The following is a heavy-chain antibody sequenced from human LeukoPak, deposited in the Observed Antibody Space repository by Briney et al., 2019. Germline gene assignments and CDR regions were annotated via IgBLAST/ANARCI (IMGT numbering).Heavy chain of an antibody. J-gene: IGHJ4*02. CDR1: GFTFGDYA. V-gene: IGHV3-49*04. Sequence: GGSLRLSCTASGFTFGDYAMTWVRQAPGKGLEWVGSIRSKIYGGTAEYAASVQGRFTISRDDSKGIAYLQMNSLKTEDTAVYYCTRDQTPYYWGQGTLVTVSS. CDR3: TRDQTPYY. CDR2: IRSKIYGGTA.